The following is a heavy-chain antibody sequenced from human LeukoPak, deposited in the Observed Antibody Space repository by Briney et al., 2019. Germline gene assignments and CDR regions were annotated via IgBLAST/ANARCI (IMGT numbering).Heavy chain of an antibody. CDR1: GFTFSSYA. D-gene: IGHD6-13*01. CDR2: ISYDGSNK. V-gene: IGHV3-30*04. Sequence: PGRSLRLSCAASGFTFSSYAMHWVRQAPGKGLEWVAVISYDGSNKYYADSVKGRFTSSRDNSKNTLYLQMNSLRAEDTAVYYCAIAPRGSSSWYAYWGQGTLVTVSS. J-gene: IGHJ4*02. CDR3: AIAPRGSSSWYAY.